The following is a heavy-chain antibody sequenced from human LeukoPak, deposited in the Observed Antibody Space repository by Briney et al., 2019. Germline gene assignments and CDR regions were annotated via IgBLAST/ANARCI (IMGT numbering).Heavy chain of an antibody. CDR3: ARDSRLSNGWDNY. D-gene: IGHD6-19*01. CDR1: GGSFTSYA. J-gene: IGHJ4*02. Sequence: SVKVSCKASGGSFTSYAISGVPQAPGQGLEWMGWIIPIFGTANYAQKFQGRVTITADESTSTAYMELSSLRSTDTAVCECARDSRLSNGWDNYWGQGTLVTVSS. V-gene: IGHV1-69*01. CDR2: IIPIFGTA.